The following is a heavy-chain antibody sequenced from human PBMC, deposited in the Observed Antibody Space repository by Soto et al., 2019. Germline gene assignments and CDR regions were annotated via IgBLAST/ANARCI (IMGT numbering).Heavy chain of an antibody. J-gene: IGHJ6*03. D-gene: IGHD3-3*01. V-gene: IGHV3-66*01. Sequence: PGGSLRLSCAASGFTVSSNYMSWVRQAPGKGLEWVSVIYSGGSTYYADSVKGRFTISRDNSKNTLYLQMNSLRAEDTAVYYCARFPWWEEWLRNYYYMDVWGKGTTVTVSS. CDR1: GFTVSSNY. CDR3: ARFPWWEEWLRNYYYMDV. CDR2: IYSGGST.